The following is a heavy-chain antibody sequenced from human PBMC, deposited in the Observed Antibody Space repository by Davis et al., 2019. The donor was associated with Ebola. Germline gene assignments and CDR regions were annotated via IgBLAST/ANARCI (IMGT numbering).Heavy chain of an antibody. J-gene: IGHJ5*02. CDR3: ARDKRVLRFLEWRGKHKAEFRFDP. CDR1: GYTFTSYY. CDR2: INPSGGST. Sequence: ASVKVSCKASGYTFTSYYMHWVRQAPGQGLEWMGIINPSGGSTSYAQKFQGRVTMTRDTSTSTVYMELSSLRSEDTAVYYCARDKRVLRFLEWRGKHKAEFRFDPLGQGTLVTVSS. D-gene: IGHD3-3*01. V-gene: IGHV1-46*01.